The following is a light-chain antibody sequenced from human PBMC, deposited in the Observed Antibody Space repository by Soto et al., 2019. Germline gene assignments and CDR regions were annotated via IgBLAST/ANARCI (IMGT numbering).Light chain of an antibody. Sequence: DIQMTQSPSSLSASVGDRVTITCRASQSISSYLNWYQQKPGKAPKLLIYAASSLQSGVPSRFSGSGSGTDFTLTISGLQPGDFATYYCQQSYSTPPYTFGQGTKLEIK. CDR2: AAS. J-gene: IGKJ2*01. CDR1: QSISSY. V-gene: IGKV1-39*01. CDR3: QQSYSTPPYT.